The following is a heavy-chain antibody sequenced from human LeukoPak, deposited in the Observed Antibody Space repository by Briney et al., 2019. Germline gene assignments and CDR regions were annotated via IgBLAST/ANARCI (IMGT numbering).Heavy chain of an antibody. CDR3: AREGYDNSGYYTNWFDP. CDR1: GGTFSSYA. Sequence: SVKVSCKASGGTFSSYAISWVRQAPGQGLEWMGGIIPIFGTANYAQKFQGRVTITTDESTSTAYMELSSLRSEDTAVYYCAREGYDNSGYYTNWFDPWGQGTLVTVSS. CDR2: IIPIFGTA. V-gene: IGHV1-69*05. J-gene: IGHJ5*02. D-gene: IGHD3-22*01.